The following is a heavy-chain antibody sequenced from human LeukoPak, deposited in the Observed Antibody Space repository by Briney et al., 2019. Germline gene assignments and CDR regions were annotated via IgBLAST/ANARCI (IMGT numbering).Heavy chain of an antibody. CDR2: ISSYNGNT. Sequence: PWASVKVSCKASGYTFTSYGINWMRQAPGQGLEWMGWISSYNGNTNYAQKLQGRVTMTTDTSTSTAYMELRSLRSDDTAVYYCARVGYCTNGVCYPFDYWGQGTLVTVSS. D-gene: IGHD2-8*01. V-gene: IGHV1-18*01. CDR1: GYTFTSYG. J-gene: IGHJ4*02. CDR3: ARVGYCTNGVCYPFDY.